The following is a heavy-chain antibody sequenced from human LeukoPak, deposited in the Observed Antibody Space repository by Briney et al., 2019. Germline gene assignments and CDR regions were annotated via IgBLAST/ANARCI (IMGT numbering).Heavy chain of an antibody. D-gene: IGHD3-16*02. CDR1: GGPFSGYY. Sequence: SETLSLTCAVYGGPFSGYYWSWIRQPPGKGLEWIGEINHSGSTNYNPSLKSRVTISVDTSKNQFSLKLSSVTAADTAVYYCARAPQGDYVWGSYRFFFDYWGQGTLVTVSS. CDR3: ARAPQGDYVWGSYRFFFDY. J-gene: IGHJ4*02. V-gene: IGHV4-34*01. CDR2: INHSGST.